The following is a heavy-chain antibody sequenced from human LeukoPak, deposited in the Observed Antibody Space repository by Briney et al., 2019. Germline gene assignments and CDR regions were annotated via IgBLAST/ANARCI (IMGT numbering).Heavy chain of an antibody. Sequence: SETLSLTCTVSGGSISSYYWSWIRQPPGKGLEWIGYIYYSGSTNYNPSLKSRVTISVDTSKNQFSLKLSSVTAADTAVYYCASGRWLQFHDYWGQGTLVTVSS. CDR1: GGSISSYY. D-gene: IGHD5-12*01. CDR3: ASGRWLQFHDY. V-gene: IGHV4-59*08. CDR2: IYYSGST. J-gene: IGHJ4*02.